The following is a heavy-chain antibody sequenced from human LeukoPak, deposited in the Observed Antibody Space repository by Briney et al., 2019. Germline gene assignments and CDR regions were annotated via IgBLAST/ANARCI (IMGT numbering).Heavy chain of an antibody. J-gene: IGHJ3*02. CDR3: ARSYMVGYITRAFDI. V-gene: IGHV3-21*01. D-gene: IGHD1-26*01. CDR2: ISSSSSYI. CDR1: GFTFSSYS. Sequence: AGGSLRLSCAASGFTFSSYSMNWVRQAPGKGLEWVSSISSSSSYIYYADSVKGRFTISRDNADNSLYLHMNSLRVEDTAVYYCARSYMVGYITRAFDIWGQGTMVTVSS.